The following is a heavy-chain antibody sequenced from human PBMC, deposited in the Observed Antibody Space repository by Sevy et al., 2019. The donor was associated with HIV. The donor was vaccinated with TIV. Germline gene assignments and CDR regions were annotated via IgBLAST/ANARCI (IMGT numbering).Heavy chain of an antibody. Sequence: ASVKVSCKASGYTFTSYYMHWVRQAPGQGLEWMGIINPSGGSTSYAQKFQGRVTMTRDTSTSTVYMELSSLRSEDTAVYYCARVAGQGCSSTSCYYYYGIDVWGQGTTVTVSS. D-gene: IGHD2-2*01. J-gene: IGHJ6*02. V-gene: IGHV1-46*03. CDR3: ARVAGQGCSSTSCYYYYGIDV. CDR1: GYTFTSYY. CDR2: INPSGGST.